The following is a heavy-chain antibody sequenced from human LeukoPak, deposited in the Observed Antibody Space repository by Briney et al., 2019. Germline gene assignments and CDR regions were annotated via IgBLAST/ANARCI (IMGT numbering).Heavy chain of an antibody. CDR1: GYTFSGYH. J-gene: IGHJ3*02. Sequence: ASVKVSCKAPGYTFSGYHIHWVRQAPGQGLEWMGGNPKSGDTNYAQQFQGRVTMTRDTSITTAYMELSNLRSDDTTMYYCARLGGNLWSVFDIWGQGTMVTVSS. V-gene: IGHV1-2*02. CDR3: ARLGGNLWSVFDI. D-gene: IGHD3-10*01. CDR2: NPKSGDT.